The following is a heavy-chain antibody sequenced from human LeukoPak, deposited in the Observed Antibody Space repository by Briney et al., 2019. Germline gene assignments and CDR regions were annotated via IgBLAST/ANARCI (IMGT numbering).Heavy chain of an antibody. CDR2: ISGSGGST. D-gene: IGHD1-26*01. Sequence: GGSLRLSCAASGFTFSSYAMSWVRQAAGKGLEWVSAISGSGGSTYYADSVKGRFTISRDNSKNTLYVQMNSLRAEDTAAYYCAKDPLPYSGSYYPFDYWGQGTLVTVSS. V-gene: IGHV3-23*01. CDR1: GFTFSSYA. CDR3: AKDPLPYSGSYYPFDY. J-gene: IGHJ4*02.